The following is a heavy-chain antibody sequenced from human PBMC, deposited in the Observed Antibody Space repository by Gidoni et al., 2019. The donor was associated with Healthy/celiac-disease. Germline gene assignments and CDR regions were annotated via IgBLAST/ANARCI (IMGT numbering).Heavy chain of an antibody. CDR3: TRDSGVVTPLDY. CDR1: GFTFGDYA. J-gene: IGHJ4*02. D-gene: IGHD2-21*02. CDR2: IRSKAYGGTT. V-gene: IGHV3-49*04. Sequence: EVQLVESGGGLVQPGRSLRLSCTASGFTFGDYAMSWVRQAPGKGLEWVGFIRSKAYGGTTEYAASVKGRFTISRDDSKSIAYLQMNSLKTEDTAVYYCTRDSGVVTPLDYWGQGTLVTVSS.